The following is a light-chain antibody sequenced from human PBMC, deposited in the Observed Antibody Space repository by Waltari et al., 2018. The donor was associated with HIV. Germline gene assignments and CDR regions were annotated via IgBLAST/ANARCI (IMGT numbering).Light chain of an antibody. CDR2: DVS. Sequence: QSALTPPASVSGSPGQSITISCTGNSSAGGGYNYVSWYPQPPGKPPKLMIYDVSNRPSGVSNRFSGSKSGNTASLTISGLQAEDEADYYCSSYTSSSTLEVVFGGGTKLTVL. V-gene: IGLV2-14*03. CDR1: SSAGGGYNY. J-gene: IGLJ2*01. CDR3: SSYTSSSTLEVV.